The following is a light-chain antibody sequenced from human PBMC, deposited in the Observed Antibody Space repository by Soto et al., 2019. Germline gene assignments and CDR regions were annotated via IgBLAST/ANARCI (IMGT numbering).Light chain of an antibody. CDR2: DAS. CDR1: QGISTY. V-gene: IGKV1-9*01. J-gene: IGKJ1*01. CDR3: LQYSSHSWT. Sequence: DIQLTQSPSFLSASFVDRVTIXGRASQGISTYLAWYQQKLGKAPKLLIYDASTLKSGVPSRFSGSGSGTEFTLTISRLQPDDVATYYCLQYSSHSWTFGQGTKVDIK.